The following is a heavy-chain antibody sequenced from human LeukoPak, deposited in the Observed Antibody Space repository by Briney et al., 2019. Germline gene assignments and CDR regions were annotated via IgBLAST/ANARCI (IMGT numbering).Heavy chain of an antibody. CDR3: ARESHVTREDY. Sequence: EASVKVSCKASGYTFTSYGISWVRQAPGQGLEWMGWISANDGNTDYPQKLLGRVTMTTDTSTSTAYMELRSLRSDDTAVYYCARESHVTREDYWGQGTLVTVSS. CDR2: ISANDGNT. V-gene: IGHV1-18*01. J-gene: IGHJ4*02. CDR1: GYTFTSYG. D-gene: IGHD3-10*01.